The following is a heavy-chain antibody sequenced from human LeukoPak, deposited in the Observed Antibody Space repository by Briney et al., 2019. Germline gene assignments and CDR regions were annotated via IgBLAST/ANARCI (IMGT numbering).Heavy chain of an antibody. CDR1: GSSISSGGYY. Sequence: PSQTLSLTCTVSGSSISSGGYYWSWIRQHPGKGLEWIGYIYYSGSTYYNPSLKSRVTISVDTSKNQFSLKLSSVTAADTAVYYCARLAVGSSTSGNWFDPWGQGTLVTVSS. D-gene: IGHD2-2*01. V-gene: IGHV4-31*03. CDR3: ARLAVGSSTSGNWFDP. J-gene: IGHJ5*02. CDR2: IYYSGST.